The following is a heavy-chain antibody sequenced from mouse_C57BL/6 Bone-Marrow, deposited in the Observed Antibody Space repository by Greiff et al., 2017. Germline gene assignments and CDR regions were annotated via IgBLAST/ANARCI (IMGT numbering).Heavy chain of an antibody. D-gene: IGHD2-5*01. V-gene: IGHV1-50*01. J-gene: IGHJ3*01. CDR1: GYTFTSYW. CDR3: AREQAYYSNYVSWFAY. CDR2: IDPSDSYT. Sequence: QVQLQQPGAELVKPGASVKLSCKASGYTFTSYWMQWVKQRPGQGLEWIGEIDPSDSYTNYNQKFKGKATLTVDTSSSTAYVQLSSLTSEDSAVYYCAREQAYYSNYVSWFAYWGQGTLVTVSA.